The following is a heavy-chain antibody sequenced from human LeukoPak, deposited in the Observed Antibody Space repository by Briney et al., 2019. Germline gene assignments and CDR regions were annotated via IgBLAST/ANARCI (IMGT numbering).Heavy chain of an antibody. CDR2: IYYSGST. CDR1: GGSISSYY. V-gene: IGHV4-59*01. CDR3: ASYCSSTSCHGFQH. Sequence: PSETLSLTCTVSGGSISSYYWSWIRQPPGKGLGWIGYIYYSGSTNYNPSLKSRVTISVDTSKNQFSLKLSSVTAADTAVYYCASYCSSTSCHGFQHWGQGTLVTVSS. D-gene: IGHD2-2*01. J-gene: IGHJ1*01.